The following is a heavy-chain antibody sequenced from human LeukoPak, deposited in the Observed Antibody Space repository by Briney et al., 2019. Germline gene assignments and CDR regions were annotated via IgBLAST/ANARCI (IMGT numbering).Heavy chain of an antibody. D-gene: IGHD6-19*01. V-gene: IGHV3-30*18. J-gene: IGHJ4*02. CDR2: ISYDGSNK. CDR3: AKGYGSGWYVFDY. CDR1: GFTFSSYG. Sequence: GGSLRLSCAASGFTFSSYGLHWVRQAPGKGLEWVAVISYDGSNKYYADSVKGRFTISRDNSKNTLYLQMNSLRAEDTAVYYCAKGYGSGWYVFDYWGQGTLVTVSS.